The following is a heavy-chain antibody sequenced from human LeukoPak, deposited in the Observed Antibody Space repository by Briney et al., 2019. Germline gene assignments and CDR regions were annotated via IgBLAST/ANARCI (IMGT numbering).Heavy chain of an antibody. J-gene: IGHJ5*02. CDR1: GYTFTSYD. CDR3: ARGPSGLDFWSANWFDP. V-gene: IGHV1-8*03. D-gene: IGHD3-3*01. CDR2: MNPNSGNT. Sequence: GASVKVSCKASGYTFTSYDINWVRQATGQGLEWMGWMNPNSGNTGYAQKFQGRVTITRNTSISTAYMELSSLRSEDTAVYYCARGPSGLDFWSANWFDPWGQGTLVTVSS.